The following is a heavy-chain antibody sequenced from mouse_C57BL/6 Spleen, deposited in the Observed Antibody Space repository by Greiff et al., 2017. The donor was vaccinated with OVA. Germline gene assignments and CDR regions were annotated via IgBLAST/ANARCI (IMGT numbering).Heavy chain of an antibody. CDR1: GFSLSTFGMG. D-gene: IGHD2-5*01. CDR2: IWWDDDK. J-gene: IGHJ4*01. CDR3: SRMEDYSNYGYAMDY. V-gene: IGHV8-8*01. Sequence: QVTLKESGPGILQPSQTLSLTCSFSGFSLSTFGMGVGWIRQPSGKGLEWLAHIWWDDDKYYTPALKRRLPISTATYKNHVFLKIANVDTADSATYYCSRMEDYSNYGYAMDYWGQGTSVTVSS.